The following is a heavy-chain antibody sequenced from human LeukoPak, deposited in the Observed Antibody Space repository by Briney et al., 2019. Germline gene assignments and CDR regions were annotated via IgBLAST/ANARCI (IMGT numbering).Heavy chain of an antibody. CDR3: ARDPAADRDY. CDR1: GFTVSSNY. D-gene: IGHD6-13*01. V-gene: IGHV3-66*01. Sequence: GGSLRRSCAASGFTVSSNYMSWVRQAPGKGLEWVSVIYSGGSTYYADSVKGRFTISRDNSKNTLYLQMNSLRAEDTAVYYCARDPAADRDYWGQGTLVTVSS. J-gene: IGHJ4*02. CDR2: IYSGGST.